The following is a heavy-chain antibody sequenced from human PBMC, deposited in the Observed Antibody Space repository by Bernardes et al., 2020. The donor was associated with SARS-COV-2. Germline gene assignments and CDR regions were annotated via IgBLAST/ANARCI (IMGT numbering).Heavy chain of an antibody. D-gene: IGHD5-12*01. CDR1: GFTFRSYA. CDR3: VKGGDDGNSPYYFDY. V-gene: IGHV3-23*01. CDR2: ISGSGGSL. J-gene: IGHJ4*02. Sequence: GWSLSLSCAASGFTFRSYAMTWVRQVPGKGLEWVSTISGSGGSLYFADSVKGRFTISRDNSKNTVYLQMNTLRAEDTAVYYCVKGGDDGNSPYYFDYWGQGTLVTVSS.